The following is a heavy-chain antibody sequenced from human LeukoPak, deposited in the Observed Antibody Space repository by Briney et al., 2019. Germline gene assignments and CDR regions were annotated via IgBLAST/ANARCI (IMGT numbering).Heavy chain of an antibody. D-gene: IGHD3-22*01. CDR1: GVSISSYY. V-gene: IGHV4-4*07. J-gene: IGHJ5*02. CDR2: SGST. Sequence: PSETLSLTCTVSGVSISSYYWSWIRQPAGKGLEWIGRSGSTNYNPSLKSRVTISVDKSKNQLFLRPTSVSAADTAVYYCAIDRNSVFAPWGQGTLVTVSS. CDR3: AIDRNSVFAP.